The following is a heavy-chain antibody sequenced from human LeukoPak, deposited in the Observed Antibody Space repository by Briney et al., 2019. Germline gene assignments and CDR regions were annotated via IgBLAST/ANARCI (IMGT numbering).Heavy chain of an antibody. CDR2: ISTSGNT. D-gene: IGHD3-10*02. Sequence: SETLSLTCTVSGGSISSYYWSWIRQPAEKGLEYLGRISTSGNTNYNPSLKSRVTMSVDTSNNQFSLKLTSVAAADTAVYYCARDVRGSNGFYYYYYMDVWGKGTTVTVSS. CDR3: ARDVRGSNGFYYYYYMDV. J-gene: IGHJ6*03. CDR1: GGSISSYY. V-gene: IGHV4-4*07.